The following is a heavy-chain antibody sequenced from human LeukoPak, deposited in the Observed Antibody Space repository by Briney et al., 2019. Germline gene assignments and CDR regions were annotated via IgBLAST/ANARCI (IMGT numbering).Heavy chain of an antibody. Sequence: SETLSLTCTVSGVSISSDNYYWSWIRQHPGKGLEWIGYIYYSGNTYYNPSLESRVTISIDTSKNHFSLKLSSVTAADTAVYYCARDTGTYYFAYWGQGTLVTVSS. D-gene: IGHD1-7*01. V-gene: IGHV4-31*03. CDR3: ARDTGTYYFAY. J-gene: IGHJ4*02. CDR1: GVSISSDNYY. CDR2: IYYSGNT.